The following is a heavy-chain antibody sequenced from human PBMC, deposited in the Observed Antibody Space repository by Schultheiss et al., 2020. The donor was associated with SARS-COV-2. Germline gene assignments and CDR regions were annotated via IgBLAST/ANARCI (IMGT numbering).Heavy chain of an antibody. D-gene: IGHD3-22*01. J-gene: IGHJ4*02. Sequence: GGSLRLSCAASAFSFSSYGMHWVRQAPGKGLEWVSAISGSGGSTYYADSVKGRFTISRDNSKNTLYLQMNSLRAEDTAVYYCAKWGTGRHDSSYWGQGTLVTVSS. CDR1: AFSFSSYG. CDR3: AKWGTGRHDSSY. V-gene: IGHV3-23*01. CDR2: ISGSGGST.